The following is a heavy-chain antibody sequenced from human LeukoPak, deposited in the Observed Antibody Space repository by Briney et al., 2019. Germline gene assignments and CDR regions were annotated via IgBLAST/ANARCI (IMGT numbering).Heavy chain of an antibody. Sequence: ASVKVSCKASGYTFTSYGISLGRQAPGQGLEWMGWISAYNGNTNYAQKLQGRVTMTTDTSTSTAYMELRSLRSDDTAVYYCAREEWTYYDYVWGSYRHTRFDYWGQGTLVTVSS. D-gene: IGHD3-16*02. J-gene: IGHJ4*02. CDR3: AREEWTYYDYVWGSYRHTRFDY. V-gene: IGHV1-18*01. CDR1: GYTFTSYG. CDR2: ISAYNGNT.